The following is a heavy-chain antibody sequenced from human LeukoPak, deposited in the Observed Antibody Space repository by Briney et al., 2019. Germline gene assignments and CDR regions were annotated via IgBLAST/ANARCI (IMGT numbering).Heavy chain of an antibody. CDR2: IYYIGST. J-gene: IGHJ3*01. V-gene: IGHV4-59*08. CDR1: GGSFSSYY. Sequence: SETLSLTCTASGGSFSSYYWSWIRQPPGKGLEWIGYIYYIGSTNYNPSLKSRVTISVGTSKNQFSLKLSSVTAADTAVYYCARRPLWEGFDVWGQGTMVTVSS. D-gene: IGHD1-26*01. CDR3: ARRPLWEGFDV.